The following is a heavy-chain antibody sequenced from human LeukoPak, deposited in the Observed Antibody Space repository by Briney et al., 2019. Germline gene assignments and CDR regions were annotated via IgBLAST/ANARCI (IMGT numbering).Heavy chain of an antibody. CDR3: FSLYYYDSSGVDY. J-gene: IGHJ4*02. CDR1: GFTFTSSA. V-gene: IGHV1-58*01. CDR2: IVVGSGNT. D-gene: IGHD3-22*01. Sequence: SVKVSCKASGFTFTSSAVQWVQQARGQRLEWIGWIVVGSGNTNYAQKFQERVTITRDMSTSTAYMELSSLRSEDTAVYYCFSLYYYDSSGVDYWGQGTLVTVSS.